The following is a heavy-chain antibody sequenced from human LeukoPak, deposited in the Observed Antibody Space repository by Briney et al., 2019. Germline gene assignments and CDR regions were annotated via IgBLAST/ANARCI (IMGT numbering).Heavy chain of an antibody. CDR2: TYYRSKWYN. D-gene: IGHD1-26*01. Sequence: SQTLSLTCAISGDSVSSNSAAWNWIRQSPSRGLEWLGRTYYRSKWYNDYAVSVKSRITINPDTSKNQFSLKLSSVTAADTAVYYCARLRQQLLRGFDPWGQGTLVTVSS. V-gene: IGHV6-1*01. CDR3: ARLRQQLLRGFDP. J-gene: IGHJ5*02. CDR1: GDSVSSNSAA.